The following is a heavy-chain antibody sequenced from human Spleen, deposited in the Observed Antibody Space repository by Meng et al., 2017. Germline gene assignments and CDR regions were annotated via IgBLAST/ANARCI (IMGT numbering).Heavy chain of an antibody. CDR1: GFSLSTSGMC. J-gene: IGHJ3*02. CDR2: IDWDDDK. V-gene: IGHV2-70*01. D-gene: IGHD1-26*01. CDR3: ARQVGATRRDDAFDI. Sequence: SCPTLVKPTQTLTLTCTFSGFSLSTSGMCVSWIRQPPGKALEWLALIDWDDDKYYSTSLKTRLTISKDTSKNQVVITMTNMDPVDTATYYCARQVGATRRDDAFDIWGQGTMVTVSS.